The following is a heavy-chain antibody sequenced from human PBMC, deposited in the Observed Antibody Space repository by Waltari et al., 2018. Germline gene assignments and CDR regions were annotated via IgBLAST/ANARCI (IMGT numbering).Heavy chain of an antibody. J-gene: IGHJ3*02. D-gene: IGHD2-2*01. Sequence: QVQLVESGGGVVQPGRSVRLSCAVSGFSVRTYGMHWVRQSAGRGLEWVEFIPYDESTIHYADSVRGRFTVSRDTSKNMVALQMNSLTVEDSSIYFCAREVSRYFIHAFDIRGQGTMVIVSS. CDR2: IPYDESTI. V-gene: IGHV3-33*01. CDR1: GFSVRTYG. CDR3: AREVSRYFIHAFDI.